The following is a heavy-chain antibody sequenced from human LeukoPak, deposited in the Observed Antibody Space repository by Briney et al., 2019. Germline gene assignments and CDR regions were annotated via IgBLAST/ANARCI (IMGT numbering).Heavy chain of an antibody. CDR3: AKSPYYYDSKNYYGMDV. Sequence: GASLRLSCAASGFTFSSYAMSWVRQAPGKGLEWVSAISGSGGSTYYADSVKGRFTISRDNSKNTLYLQMNSLRAEDTAVYYCAKSPYYYDSKNYYGMDVWGQGTTVTVSS. CDR1: GFTFSSYA. D-gene: IGHD3-22*01. V-gene: IGHV3-23*01. CDR2: ISGSGGST. J-gene: IGHJ6*02.